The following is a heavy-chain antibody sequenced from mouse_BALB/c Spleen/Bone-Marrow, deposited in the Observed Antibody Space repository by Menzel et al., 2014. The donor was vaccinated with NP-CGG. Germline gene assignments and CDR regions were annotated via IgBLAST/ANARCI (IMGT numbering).Heavy chain of an antibody. V-gene: IGHV1S130*01. Sequence: QVQLQQSGSVLVRPGASVKLSCKTSGYTFTNSWIHWAKQRPGQGLEWIGEIHPNSGNTNYNEKFKGKATLTVDTSSSTAYVDLSSLTPEDSAVYYCARHHRFAYYFDYWGQGTTLTVPS. CDR1: GYTFTNSW. CDR3: ARHHRFAYYFDY. J-gene: IGHJ2*01. CDR2: IHPNSGNT.